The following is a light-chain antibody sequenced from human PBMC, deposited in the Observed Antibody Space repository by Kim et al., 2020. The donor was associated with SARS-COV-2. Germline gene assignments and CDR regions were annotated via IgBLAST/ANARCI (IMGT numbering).Light chain of an antibody. V-gene: IGKV3-15*01. CDR1: QSVRSN. J-gene: IGKJ1*01. CDR2: GTS. CDR3: QQYNNWPRT. Sequence: EIVMTQSPGTLSVSPGERATLSCRASQSVRSNLAWYQQKPGQAPRLLIYGTSTGATGIPARFSGSGSGTEFTLAISSLQSEDFAVYYCQQYNNWPRTFGQGTKVDIK.